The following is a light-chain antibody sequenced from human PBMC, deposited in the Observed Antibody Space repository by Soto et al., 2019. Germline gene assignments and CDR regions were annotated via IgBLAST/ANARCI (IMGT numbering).Light chain of an antibody. CDR3: QQRSNF. Sequence: EIVLTQSPATLSLSPGERATLSCRASQSVSSYLAWYQQKPGQAPRLLIYDASNRATGIPARFSGNGSGTDFTLTISSLESEDSAVYYCQQRSNFFGPGTKVDIK. J-gene: IGKJ3*01. CDR1: QSVSSY. V-gene: IGKV3-11*01. CDR2: DAS.